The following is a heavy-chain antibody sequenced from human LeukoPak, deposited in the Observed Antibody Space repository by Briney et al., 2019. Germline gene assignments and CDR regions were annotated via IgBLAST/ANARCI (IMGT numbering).Heavy chain of an antibody. CDR2: IYSGGTT. CDR1: GFTVSGDY. V-gene: IGHV3-53*01. CDR3: ARASSIGLAGLFDY. D-gene: IGHD2-2*01. Sequence: GGSLRLSCAASGFTVSGDYMSWVRQAPGKGLEWVSVIYSGGTTFYAESVKGRFTISRDNSKNTLHLQMNSLRAEDTAVYYCARASSIGLAGLFDYWGQGTLVTVSS. J-gene: IGHJ4*02.